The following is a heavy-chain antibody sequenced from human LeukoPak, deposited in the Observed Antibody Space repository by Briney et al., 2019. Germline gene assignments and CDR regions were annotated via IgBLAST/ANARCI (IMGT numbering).Heavy chain of an antibody. Sequence: GASVKVSCKASGYTFTGYYMHWVRQAPGQGLEWMGWINPNSGGTNYAQKFQGRVTMTRDTSISTAYMELSRLRSDDTAVYYCARDRVVWNPNYGMDVWGQGTTVTVSS. CDR3: ARDRVVWNPNYGMDV. CDR2: INPNSGGT. J-gene: IGHJ6*02. V-gene: IGHV1-2*02. CDR1: GYTFTGYY. D-gene: IGHD1-1*01.